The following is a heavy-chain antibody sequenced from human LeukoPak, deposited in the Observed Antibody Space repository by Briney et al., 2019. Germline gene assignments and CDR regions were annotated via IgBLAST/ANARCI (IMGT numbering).Heavy chain of an antibody. V-gene: IGHV4-59*05. CDR3: ARHDGATAAAGNSWFDP. J-gene: IGHJ5*02. D-gene: IGHD6-13*01. CDR2: IYYSGST. CDR1: GGSISSYY. Sequence: PSETLSLTCTVSGGSISSYYWSWIRQPPGKGLEWIGSIYYSGSTYYNPSLKSRVTISVDTSKNQFSLKLSSVTAADTAVYYCARHDGATAAAGNSWFDPWGQGTLVTVSS.